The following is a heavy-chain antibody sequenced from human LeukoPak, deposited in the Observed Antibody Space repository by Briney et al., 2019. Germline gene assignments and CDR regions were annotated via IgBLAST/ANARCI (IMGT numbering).Heavy chain of an antibody. CDR2: ISYSGYT. J-gene: IGHJ4*02. V-gene: IGHV4-59*01. CDR1: GGSIRSYY. D-gene: IGHD4-23*01. CDR3: ARGRNDNGGMFFDS. Sequence: SETLPLTCTVSGGSIRSYYWNWIRQAPGKGLEGVGFISYSGYTSYSPSLKSRVAISVDTAKSQFSLRLNSMTAADTAIYYCARGRNDNGGMFFDSWAQGNLVTVSS.